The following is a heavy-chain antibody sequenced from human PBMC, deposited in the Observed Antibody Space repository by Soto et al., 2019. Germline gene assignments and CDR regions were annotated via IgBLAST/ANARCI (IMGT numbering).Heavy chain of an antibody. Sequence: QLQLQESGPGLVKPSETLSLTCTVSGGSISSSSYYWGWIRQPPGKGLEWIGSIYYSGSTYYNPSLKSRVTISIDTSKNQFSLKLSSVTAADTAVYYCARHRHGYRSGWYYYYGMDVWGQGTTVTVSS. J-gene: IGHJ6*02. V-gene: IGHV4-39*01. CDR3: ARHRHGYRSGWYYYYGMDV. CDR1: GGSISSSSYY. D-gene: IGHD6-19*01. CDR2: IYYSGST.